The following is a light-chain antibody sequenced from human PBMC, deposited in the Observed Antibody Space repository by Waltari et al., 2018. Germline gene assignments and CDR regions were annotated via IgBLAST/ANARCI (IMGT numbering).Light chain of an antibody. J-gene: IGLJ2*01. CDR2: SDN. Sequence: QPVLTQPPPASGTPGQRVTISCSGRHSTIGATTVKWYQQLPGTAPKLLIYSDNRRFSGVPDRFSASKSGTSASLAISGLQAEDEADYYCSTWDDSLSGVLFGEGTKLTVV. CDR1: HSTIGATT. V-gene: IGLV1-44*01. CDR3: STWDDSLSGVL.